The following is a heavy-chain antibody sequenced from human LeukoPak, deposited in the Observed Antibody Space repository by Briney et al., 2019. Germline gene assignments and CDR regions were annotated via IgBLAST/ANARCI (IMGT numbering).Heavy chain of an antibody. CDR1: GGSINTYY. CDR2: IYNSGST. J-gene: IGHJ3*02. Sequence: PSETLSLTCTASGGSINTYYWTWIRQPPGKGLEWIGYIYNSGSTNYNPSLKSRVTISTDTSKKQFSLRVSSVTAADTAVYYCARRLRIEGGTRRGDALDMWGQGTMVTVSS. D-gene: IGHD1-26*01. V-gene: IGHV4-59*08. CDR3: ARRLRIEGGTRRGDALDM.